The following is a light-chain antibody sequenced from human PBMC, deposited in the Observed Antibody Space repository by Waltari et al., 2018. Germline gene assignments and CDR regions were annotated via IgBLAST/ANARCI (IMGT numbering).Light chain of an antibody. CDR2: INN. Sequence: QSVLTHPPSPSATPGPRLTLPSSRTGSNIGTNTVIWYQQFPGTAPKLLVYINNQRPSWVPDRFSGSKSGTSASLAISGLQSEDEADYYCAAWDDSLNTWVFGGGTKLTVL. CDR1: GSNIGTNT. CDR3: AAWDDSLNTWV. V-gene: IGLV1-44*01. J-gene: IGLJ3*02.